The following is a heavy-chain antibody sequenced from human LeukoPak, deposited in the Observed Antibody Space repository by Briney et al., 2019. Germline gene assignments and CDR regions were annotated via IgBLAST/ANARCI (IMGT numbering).Heavy chain of an antibody. D-gene: IGHD3-10*01. V-gene: IGHV1-3*01. CDR3: ARDNPYVVRGVITYYYYGMDV. CDR1: GYTFTSYA. CDR2: INAGNGNT. J-gene: IGHJ6*04. Sequence: ASVKVSCKASGYTFTSYAMHWVRQAPGQRLEWMGWINAGNGNTKYSQKFQGRVTITRDTSAGTAYMELSSLRSEDTAVYYCARDNPYVVRGVITYYYYGMDVWGKGTTVTVSS.